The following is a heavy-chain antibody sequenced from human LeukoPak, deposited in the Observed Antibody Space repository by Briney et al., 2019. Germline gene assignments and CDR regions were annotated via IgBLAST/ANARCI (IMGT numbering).Heavy chain of an antibody. J-gene: IGHJ4*02. CDR3: ARGKGKKDY. CDR1: GGSISSYY. CDR2: INHSGST. V-gene: IGHV4-34*01. Sequence: SETLSLTCTVSGGSISSYYWSWIRQPPGKGLEWIGEINHSGSTNYNPSLKSRVTISVDTSKNQFSLKLSSVTAADTAVYYCARGKGKKDYWGQGTLVTVSS.